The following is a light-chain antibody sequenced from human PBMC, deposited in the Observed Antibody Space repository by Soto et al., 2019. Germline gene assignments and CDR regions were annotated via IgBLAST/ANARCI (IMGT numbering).Light chain of an antibody. J-gene: IGKJ4*01. V-gene: IGKV1-16*02. CDR1: QDIKTY. Sequence: DIQMTQSPSSLSAFVEDRVTITCRASQDIKTYLAWFQQKPGKAPKSRIHGASSLHSGVPSKFNGSGSGTHFTLTIRRLQPEHFATYYCQQYNSYPLTFGGGTKVEI. CDR3: QQYNSYPLT. CDR2: GAS.